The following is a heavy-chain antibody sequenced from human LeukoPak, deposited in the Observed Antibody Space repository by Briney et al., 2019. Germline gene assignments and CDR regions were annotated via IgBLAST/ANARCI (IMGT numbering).Heavy chain of an antibody. D-gene: IGHD2-2*03. J-gene: IGHJ6*03. CDR1: GGTFSSYA. CDR2: IIPIFGTA. CDR3: ARLDIVVVPAATPYYYYYMDV. Sequence: SVKVSCKASGGTFSSYAISWVRQAPGQGLEWMGRIIPIFGTANYAQKFQGRVTMTTDTSTSTAYMELRSLRSDDTAVYYCARLDIVVVPAATPYYYYYMDVWGKGTTVTVSS. V-gene: IGHV1-69*05.